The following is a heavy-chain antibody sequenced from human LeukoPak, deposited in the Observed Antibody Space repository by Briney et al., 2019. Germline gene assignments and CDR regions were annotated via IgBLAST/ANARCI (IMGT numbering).Heavy chain of an antibody. J-gene: IGHJ6*02. CDR3: ARVHGDSYYYYYGMDV. Sequence: SETLSHTCTVSGGSISSYYWSWIRQPAGKGLERIGRIYTSGSTNYNPSLKSRVTMSVDTSKNQFSLKLSSVTAADTAVYYCARVHGDSYYYYYGMDVWGQGTTVTVSS. CDR1: GGSISSYY. D-gene: IGHD4-17*01. V-gene: IGHV4-4*07. CDR2: IYTSGST.